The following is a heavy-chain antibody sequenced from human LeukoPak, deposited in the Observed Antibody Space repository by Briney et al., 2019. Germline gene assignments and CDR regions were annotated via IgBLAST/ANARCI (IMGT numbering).Heavy chain of an antibody. J-gene: IGHJ4*02. D-gene: IGHD2-15*01. Sequence: GGSLRLSCAASGFTLSSYWMSWVRQAPGKGLEWVANIKQDGSEKYYVDSVKGRFPISRDNAKDSLYLQMNSLRAEDTAVYYCARYRMVVPFDYWGQGTLVTVSS. CDR1: GFTLSSYW. CDR3: ARYRMVVPFDY. V-gene: IGHV3-7*01. CDR2: IKQDGSEK.